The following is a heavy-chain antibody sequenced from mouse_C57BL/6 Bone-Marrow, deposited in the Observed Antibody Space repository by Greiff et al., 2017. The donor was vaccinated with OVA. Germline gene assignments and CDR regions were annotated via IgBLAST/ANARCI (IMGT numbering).Heavy chain of an antibody. CDR3: ASTLGRVKSGYYAMDD. J-gene: IGHJ4*01. Sequence: QVQLQQPGAELVKPGASVKLSCKASGYTFTSYWMHWVKQRPGRGLEWIGRIDPNSGGTKYNEKFKSKATLTVDNPSSTAYMQISSLTSEDSAVYYCASTLGRVKSGYYAMDDWGQGTSVTVSS. D-gene: IGHD3-1*01. V-gene: IGHV1-72*01. CDR1: GYTFTSYW. CDR2: IDPNSGGT.